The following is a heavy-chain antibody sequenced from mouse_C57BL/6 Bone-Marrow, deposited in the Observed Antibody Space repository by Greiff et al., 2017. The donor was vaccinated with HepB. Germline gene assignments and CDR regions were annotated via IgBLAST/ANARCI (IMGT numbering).Heavy chain of an antibody. D-gene: IGHD2-5*01. J-gene: IGHJ4*01. CDR3: AKGKGYSNSAMDY. CDR1: GFSLTSYG. Sequence: QVQLKESGPGLVQPSQSLSITCTVSGFSLTSYGVHWVRQSPGKGLEWLGVIWRGGSTDYNAAFMSRLSITKDNSKSQVFFKMNSLQADDTAIYYCAKGKGYSNSAMDYWGQGTSVTVAS. V-gene: IGHV2-5*01. CDR2: IWRGGST.